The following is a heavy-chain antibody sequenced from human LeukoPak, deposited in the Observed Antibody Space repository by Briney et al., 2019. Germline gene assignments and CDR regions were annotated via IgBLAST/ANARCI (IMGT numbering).Heavy chain of an antibody. Sequence: GGSLRLSCAASGFTFSSYSMNWVRQAPGKGLEWVSSISSSSSYIYYADSVKGRFTISRDNAKNSLYLQMNSLRAEDTAVYYCARDRDILTGYLDYWGQGTLVTVSS. J-gene: IGHJ4*02. V-gene: IGHV3-21*01. CDR2: ISSSSSYI. CDR1: GFTFSSYS. CDR3: ARDRDILTGYLDY. D-gene: IGHD3-9*01.